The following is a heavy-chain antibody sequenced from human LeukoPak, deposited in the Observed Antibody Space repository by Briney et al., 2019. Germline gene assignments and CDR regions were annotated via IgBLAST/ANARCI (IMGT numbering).Heavy chain of an antibody. CDR3: ARGGRSSSLGRFNNWFDP. V-gene: IGHV4-38-2*02. CDR1: GYSISSGYY. J-gene: IGHJ5*02. CDR2: IYHSGST. D-gene: IGHD6-13*01. Sequence: SETLSLTCTVSGYSISSGYYWGWIRQPPGKGLEWIGSIYHSGSTYYNPSLKSRVTISVDTSKNQFSLKLSSVTAADTAVYYCARGGRSSSLGRFNNWFDPWGQGTLVTVSS.